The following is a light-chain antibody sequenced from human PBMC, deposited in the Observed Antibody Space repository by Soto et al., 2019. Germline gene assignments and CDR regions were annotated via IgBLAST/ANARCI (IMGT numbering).Light chain of an antibody. Sequence: EIVMTPSPATLSVSPGERATLSCRASQSVSSNLAWYQQKPGQAPRLLIYGASTRAAGIPARFSGSGSGTEFTLTISSLQSEDFAFYYCQQYNNWPYTFGQGTKLEFK. CDR2: GAS. V-gene: IGKV3-15*01. CDR3: QQYNNWPYT. CDR1: QSVSSN. J-gene: IGKJ2*01.